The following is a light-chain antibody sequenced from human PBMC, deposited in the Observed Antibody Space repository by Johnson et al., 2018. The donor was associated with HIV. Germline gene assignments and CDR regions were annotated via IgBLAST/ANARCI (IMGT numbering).Light chain of an antibody. J-gene: IGLJ1*01. Sequence: QSVLTQPPSVSAAPGQKVIISCSGSSSNIGNNYVSWYQQLPGTAPKLLIYDNNKRPSGIPDRFSGSKSGTSVTLDITGLQTGDEADYYCGTWDSSLSVYVFGTGTKVTVL. CDR2: DNN. CDR3: GTWDSSLSVYV. CDR1: SSNIGNNY. V-gene: IGLV1-51*01.